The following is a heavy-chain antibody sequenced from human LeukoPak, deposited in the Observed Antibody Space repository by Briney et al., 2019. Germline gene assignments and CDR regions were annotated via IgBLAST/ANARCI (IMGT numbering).Heavy chain of an antibody. CDR2: IYTSGST. J-gene: IGHJ4*02. Sequence: SETLSLTCTVSGGSISSYYWSWIRQPAGKGLEWIGRIYTSGSTNYNPSLKSRVTMSVDTSKNQFSLKLSSVTAADTAVYYCARDPTHYYDSSGYQTDYWGQGTLVTVSS. V-gene: IGHV4-4*07. D-gene: IGHD3-22*01. CDR1: GGSISSYY. CDR3: ARDPTHYYDSSGYQTDY.